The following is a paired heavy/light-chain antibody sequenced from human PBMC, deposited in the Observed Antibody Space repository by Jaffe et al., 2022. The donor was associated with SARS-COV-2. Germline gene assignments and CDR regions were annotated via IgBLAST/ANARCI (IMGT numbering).Heavy chain of an antibody. J-gene: IGHJ4*02. CDR3: ARHPSHRLVGATVFDY. CDR1: GDSIGPYY. Sequence: QVQLQESGPGLVKPSETLSLTCAVSGDSIGPYYWSWIRQPPGKGLEWIAYISHSGSTNYNPSLRSRVIISLDTSKNQFSLKLSSVTAADTAVYYCARHPSHRLVGATVFDYWGQGTMVTVSS. V-gene: IGHV4-59*08. D-gene: IGHD1-26*01. CDR2: ISHSGST.
Light chain of an antibody. J-gene: IGKJ2*01. Sequence: DFVMTQSPDSLAVSLGERATINCKSSQSVLYSSNNKNYLAWYQHKPGQPPKLLIYWASTRESGVPDRFSGSGSGTDFTLTISSLQTEDVAVYYCQQYLSPPYTFGQGTKLEIK. V-gene: IGKV4-1*01. CDR2: WAS. CDR1: QSVLYSSNNKNY. CDR3: QQYLSPPYT.